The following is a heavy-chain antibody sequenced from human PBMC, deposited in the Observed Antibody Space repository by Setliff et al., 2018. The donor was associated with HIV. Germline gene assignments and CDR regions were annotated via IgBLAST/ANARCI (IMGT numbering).Heavy chain of an antibody. CDR3: ARERLTFGEFANWFDP. D-gene: IGHD3-10*01. V-gene: IGHV4-59*11. CDR2: ISYSEYT. Sequence: PSETLSLTCTVSGDPINSHYWSWIRQRPGEGLEWNGHISYSEYTNYNPSLKSRVTISLDTSKKHFSLDLYSVTAADTAVYYCARERLTFGEFANWFDPWGQGTLVTASS. J-gene: IGHJ5*02. CDR1: GDPINSHY.